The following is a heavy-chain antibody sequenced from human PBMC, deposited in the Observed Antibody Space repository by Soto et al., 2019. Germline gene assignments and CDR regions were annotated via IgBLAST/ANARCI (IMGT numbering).Heavy chain of an antibody. CDR1: GGSISSSSYY. CDR2: IYYSGST. V-gene: IGHV4-39*01. Sequence: QLQLQESGQGLVKPSETLSLTCTVSGGSISSSSYYWGWIRQPPGKGLEWIGSIYYSGSTYYNPSLKSRVTISVDTSKNQFSLKLSSVTAADTAVYYCARPTYYDFWSGYHIWGQGTLVTVSS. D-gene: IGHD3-3*01. CDR3: ARPTYYDFWSGYHI. J-gene: IGHJ4*02.